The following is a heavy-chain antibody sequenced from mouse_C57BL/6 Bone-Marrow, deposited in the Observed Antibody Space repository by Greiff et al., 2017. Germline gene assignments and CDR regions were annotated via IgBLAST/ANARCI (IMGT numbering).Heavy chain of an antibody. V-gene: IGHV1-81*01. CDR1: GYTFTSYG. CDR2: IYPRSGNT. CDR3: ARRGIYSGYDGWFAY. Sequence: VQLQQSGAELARPGASVKLSCKASGYTFTSYGISWVKQRTGQGLEWIGEIYPRSGNTYYNEKFKGKGTLTADKSSSTAYMELRSLTSEDSAVYFCARRGIYSGYDGWFAYWGQGTLVTVSA. D-gene: IGHD2-2*01. J-gene: IGHJ3*01.